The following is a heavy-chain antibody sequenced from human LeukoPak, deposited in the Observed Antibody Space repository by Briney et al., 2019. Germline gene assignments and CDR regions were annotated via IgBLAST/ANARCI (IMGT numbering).Heavy chain of an antibody. Sequence: GSLRLSCAASEFTFSNYWMSWVRQAPGKGLEWVASMESVKGRFTISRDNTKNSLYLHMSSLRADDTAVYFCATVAGYFDYWGQGTLVTVSS. CDR3: ATVAGYFDY. J-gene: IGHJ4*02. CDR1: EFTFSNYW. V-gene: IGHV3-7*01. D-gene: IGHD2-21*01.